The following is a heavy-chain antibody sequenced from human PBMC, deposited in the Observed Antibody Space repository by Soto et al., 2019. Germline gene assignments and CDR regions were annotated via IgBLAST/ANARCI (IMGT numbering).Heavy chain of an antibody. CDR1: GFTFSTYG. CDR3: AKTRVYAIVDGMDV. Sequence: GESLKISCAASGFTFSTYGMHWVRQAPGKGLEWVAVISYDGSNTYYADSVKGRFTISRDNSKNTLYLQMNNLRAEDTAVYYCAKTRVYAIVDGMDVWGQGTKVTVSS. V-gene: IGHV3-30*18. CDR2: ISYDGSNT. D-gene: IGHD2-8*01. J-gene: IGHJ6*02.